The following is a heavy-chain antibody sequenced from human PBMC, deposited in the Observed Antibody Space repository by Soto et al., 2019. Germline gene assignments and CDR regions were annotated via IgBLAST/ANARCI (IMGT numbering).Heavy chain of an antibody. CDR1: GASIIRSSYY. J-gene: IGHJ4*02. V-gene: IGHV4-39*02. D-gene: IGHD5-18*01. CDR2: IYYSGRT. Sequence: PSETLSLTCTVSGASIIRSSYYWGWIRQPPGKGLEWIGSIYYSGRTYYNPSLKSRVTISVDTSKNHFSLNLSSVTAADTAVYYCASPERHTYGRYYFDYWGQGTLVTVSS. CDR3: ASPERHTYGRYYFDY.